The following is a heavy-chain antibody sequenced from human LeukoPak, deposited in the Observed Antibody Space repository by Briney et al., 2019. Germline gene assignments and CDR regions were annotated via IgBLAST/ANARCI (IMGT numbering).Heavy chain of an antibody. Sequence: AGRSLRPSCAASGFTFSPYWMYWVSHAPGKGLVWVARINGGGSNTKYADSVKGRFTISRDNAKNTLYLQMNSLRVEDTAIYYCTRTYGGSYYFDYWGQGTLVTVSS. V-gene: IGHV3-74*03. CDR1: GFTFSPYW. CDR2: INGGGSNT. CDR3: TRTYGGSYYFDY. J-gene: IGHJ4*02. D-gene: IGHD2-15*01.